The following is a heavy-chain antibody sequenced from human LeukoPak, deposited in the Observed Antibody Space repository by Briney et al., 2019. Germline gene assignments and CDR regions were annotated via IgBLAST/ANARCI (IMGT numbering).Heavy chain of an antibody. CDR1: GGSFSGYY. Sequence: SETLSLTCAVYGGSFSGYYWSWIRQPPGKGLEWIGEINHSGSTNYNPSLKSRVTISVDTSKNQFSLKLSSVTAADTAVYYCARRGPYDFWSGYYRDAFDIWGQGSMVTVSS. D-gene: IGHD3-3*01. CDR2: INHSGST. V-gene: IGHV4-34*01. J-gene: IGHJ3*02. CDR3: ARRGPYDFWSGYYRDAFDI.